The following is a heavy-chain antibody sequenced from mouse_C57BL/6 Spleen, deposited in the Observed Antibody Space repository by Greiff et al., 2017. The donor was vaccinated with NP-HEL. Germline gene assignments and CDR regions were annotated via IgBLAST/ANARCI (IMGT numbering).Heavy chain of an antibody. Sequence: QVQLQQPGAELVKAGASVKMSCKASGYTFTSYWMHWVKQRHGQGLEWFAETNPTNGRTYYNEKFKSKATLTVDKSSSTAYMLLSGPTFEDSAVYYCARIKKIVATYLDDWGQGTSLTVSS. V-gene: IGHV1S81*02. CDR1: GYTFTSYW. CDR2: TNPTNGRT. J-gene: IGHJ2*02. D-gene: IGHD1-1*01. CDR3: ARIKKIVATYLDD.